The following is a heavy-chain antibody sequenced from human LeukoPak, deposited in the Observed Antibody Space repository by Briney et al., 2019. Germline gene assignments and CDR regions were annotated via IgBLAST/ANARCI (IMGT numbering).Heavy chain of an antibody. J-gene: IGHJ4*02. Sequence: PSETLSLTCTVSGGSMSPYHWGWIRQPPGKGLEWTGYIYSSGSTNHNPSLKSRVTISVDTSKNQFSLKLSSVTAADTAVYYCARVLGSGYSDYWGQGTLVTVSS. D-gene: IGHD2-15*01. CDR2: IYSSGST. CDR3: ARVLGSGYSDY. CDR1: GGSMSPYH. V-gene: IGHV4-59*01.